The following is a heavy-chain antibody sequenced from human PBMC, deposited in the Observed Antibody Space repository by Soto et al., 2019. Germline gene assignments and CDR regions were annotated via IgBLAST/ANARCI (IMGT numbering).Heavy chain of an antibody. J-gene: IGHJ4*02. CDR2: FYYSGST. Sequence: QVQLQESGPGLVKPSQTLSLTCTVSGGSISSGGYYWSWIRQHPGKGLERIGHFYYSGSTYYNRSLKSRVTMSVDTSKNQFSLKMSSVTAADTAMYYCARVWGMTPDYWGQGTLVTVSS. D-gene: IGHD7-27*01. CDR3: ARVWGMTPDY. V-gene: IGHV4-31*03. CDR1: GGSISSGGYY.